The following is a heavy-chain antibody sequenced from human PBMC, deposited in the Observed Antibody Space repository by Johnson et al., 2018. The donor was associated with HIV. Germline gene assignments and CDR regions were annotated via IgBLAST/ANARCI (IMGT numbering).Heavy chain of an antibody. CDR2: ISYDGSDK. D-gene: IGHD4-17*01. Sequence: QVQLVESGGGVVQPGRSLRLSCAASGFTFSSYGMHWVRQAPGKGLEWAAVISYDGSDKYYADSVKGRFTISRDNSQKTVYLQMNSLRADDTAVYSCAKDHGGDYGDYVRTPDVFDIWGQGTVVTVS. J-gene: IGHJ3*02. V-gene: IGHV3-30*18. CDR3: AKDHGGDYGDYVRTPDVFDI. CDR1: GFTFSSYG.